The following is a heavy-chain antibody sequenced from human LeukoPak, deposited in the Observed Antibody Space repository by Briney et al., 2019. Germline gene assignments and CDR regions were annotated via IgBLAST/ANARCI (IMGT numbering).Heavy chain of an antibody. J-gene: IGHJ4*02. CDR3: AKVRAPLSGNSYYFDY. D-gene: IGHD1-26*01. CDR1: GFTFDEYA. CDR2: INWNSGGI. V-gene: IGHV3-9*01. Sequence: HPGGSLRLSCTASGFTFDEYAMHWVRQAPGKGLEWISGINWNSGGIAYADSVKGRFTISRDNAKNSLYLQMNSLRPEDTALYYCAKVRAPLSGNSYYFDYWGQGTLVTVSS.